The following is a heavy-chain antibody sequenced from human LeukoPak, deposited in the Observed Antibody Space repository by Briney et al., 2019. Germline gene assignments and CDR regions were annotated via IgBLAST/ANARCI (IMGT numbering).Heavy chain of an antibody. D-gene: IGHD4-17*01. CDR2: ISGSGGST. J-gene: IGHJ4*02. Sequence: PGGSLRLSCAASGFTFSSYAMSWVRQAPGKGLEWVSAISGSGGSTYYADSVKGRFTISRDNSKDTLYLQMNSLRAEDTAVYYCAKDGYGDYVFDYWGQGTLVTVSS. CDR3: AKDGYGDYVFDY. CDR1: GFTFSSYA. V-gene: IGHV3-23*01.